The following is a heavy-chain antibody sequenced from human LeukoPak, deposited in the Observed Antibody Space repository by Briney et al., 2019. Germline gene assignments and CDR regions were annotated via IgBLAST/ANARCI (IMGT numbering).Heavy chain of an antibody. V-gene: IGHV4-39*01. CDR3: ARLSYYYYYSMDV. CDR2: IYYSGST. CDR1: GGSISSSGYY. Sequence: SETLSLTCTVSGGSISSSGYYWGWIRPPPGKGLEWIGSIYYSGSTYYNPSLTSRDTISVDTSKSQFSLKLSSVTAADTAVYCCARLSYYYYYSMDVWGKGTTVTISS. J-gene: IGHJ6*03.